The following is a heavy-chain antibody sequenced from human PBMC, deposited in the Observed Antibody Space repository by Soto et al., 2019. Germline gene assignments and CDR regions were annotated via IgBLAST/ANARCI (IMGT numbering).Heavy chain of an antibody. V-gene: IGHV3-30*18. CDR2: VSHDGRNT. CDR3: AKGGRQWLVTSDFNY. CDR1: GFTFSDYA. D-gene: IGHD6-19*01. Sequence: VQLVESGGGVVQPGRSLRLSCAASGFTFSDYAMHWVRQAPGKGLELVAVVSHDGRNTHYADSVKGRFTISRDNSKTTVSLEMTSLRAEDTAVYYCAKGGRQWLVTSDFNYWGQGALVTVSS. J-gene: IGHJ4*02.